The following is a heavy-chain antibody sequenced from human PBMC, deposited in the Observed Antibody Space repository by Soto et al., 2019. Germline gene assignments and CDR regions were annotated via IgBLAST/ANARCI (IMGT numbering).Heavy chain of an antibody. CDR3: AGGLGATGWYYGMDV. Sequence: SVKVSCKASGGTFSSYAISWVRQAPGQGLEWMGGIIPIFGTANYAQKFQGRVTITADESTSTAYMELSSLRSEDTAVYYCAGGLGATGWYYGMDVWGKGTTVTVST. V-gene: IGHV1-69*13. D-gene: IGHD1-26*01. CDR1: GGTFSSYA. J-gene: IGHJ6*04. CDR2: IIPIFGTA.